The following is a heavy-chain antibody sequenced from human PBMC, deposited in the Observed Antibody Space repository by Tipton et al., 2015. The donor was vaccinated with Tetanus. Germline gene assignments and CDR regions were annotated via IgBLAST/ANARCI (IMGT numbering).Heavy chain of an antibody. J-gene: IGHJ4*02. D-gene: IGHD2-2*01. CDR1: GGSFSGYY. CDR2: INHSGST. Sequence: TLSLTCAVYGGSFSGYYWSWIRQPPGKGLEWIGEINHSGSTNYNPSLKSRVTISVDTSKNQFSLKLSSVTAADTAVYYCAPPIGHQGYWGQGTLVTVSS. CDR3: APPIGHQGY. V-gene: IGHV4-34*01.